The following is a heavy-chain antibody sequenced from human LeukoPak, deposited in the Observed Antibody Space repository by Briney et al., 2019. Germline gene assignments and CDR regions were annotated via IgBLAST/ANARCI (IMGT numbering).Heavy chain of an antibody. Sequence: GGSLRLSCAASGFTFSSYGMHWVRQAPGKGLQWVAVISYDGSNKYYADSVKGRFTISRDNSKNTLYLQMNSLRAEDTAVYYCARSRRGYSYDYFDYWGQGTLVTVSS. CDR2: ISYDGSNK. J-gene: IGHJ4*02. CDR3: ARSRRGYSYDYFDY. D-gene: IGHD5-18*01. CDR1: GFTFSSYG. V-gene: IGHV3-30*03.